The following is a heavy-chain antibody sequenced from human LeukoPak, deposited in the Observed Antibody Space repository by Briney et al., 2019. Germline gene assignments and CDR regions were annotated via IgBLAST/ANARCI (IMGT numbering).Heavy chain of an antibody. CDR3: ARDLNLYDSSGYYPR. CDR1: GFTFSSYS. CDR2: ISSSSGTI. V-gene: IGHV3-48*02. J-gene: IGHJ4*02. Sequence: PGGSLRLSCAASGFTFSSYSMNWVRQAPGKGLEWVSYISSSSGTIYYADSVEGRFTISRDNAENSLYLQMNSLRDGDTAVYYCARDLNLYDSSGYYPRWGQGTLVTVSS. D-gene: IGHD3-22*01.